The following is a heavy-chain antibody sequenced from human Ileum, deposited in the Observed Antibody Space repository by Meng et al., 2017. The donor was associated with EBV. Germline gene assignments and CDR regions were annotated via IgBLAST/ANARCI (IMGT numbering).Heavy chain of an antibody. V-gene: IGHV4-4*02. Sequence: QVQLQGSGPGLVKPSGTLSLTCAVSGDSIGSNNWWSWVRQPPGKGLEWIGEIYHSGSTNYNPSFKSRVTMSVDKSKNQISLNLSSVTAADTAAYYCASGRDYAWHSWGRGTLVTVSS. J-gene: IGHJ4*02. CDR2: IYHSGST. CDR3: ASGRDYAWHS. CDR1: GDSIGSNNW. D-gene: IGHD4-17*01.